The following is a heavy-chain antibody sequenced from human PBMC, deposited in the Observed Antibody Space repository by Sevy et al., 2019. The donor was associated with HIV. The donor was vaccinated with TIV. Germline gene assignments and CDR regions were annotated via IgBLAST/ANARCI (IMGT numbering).Heavy chain of an antibody. CDR1: GGTFSSYA. CDR2: IIPIFGTA. D-gene: IGHD6-13*01. V-gene: IGHV1-69*13. J-gene: IGHJ6*03. CDR3: ARGGGIAQHYYYYYMDV. Sequence: ASVKVSCKASGGTFSSYAISWVRKAPGQGLEWMGGIIPIFGTANYARKFQGRVTITADESTSTAYMELSSLRSEDTAVYYCARGGGIAQHYYYYYMDVWGKGTTVTVSS.